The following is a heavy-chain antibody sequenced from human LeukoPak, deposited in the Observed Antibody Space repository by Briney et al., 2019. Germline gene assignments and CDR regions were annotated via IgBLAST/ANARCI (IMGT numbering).Heavy chain of an antibody. D-gene: IGHD5-12*01. CDR2: IYYSGST. V-gene: IGHV4-39*01. J-gene: IGHJ4*02. CDR3: ARYTSNGGYSGYDSPYYFDY. Sequence: SETLSLTCTVSGGSISSSSYYWGWIRQPPGKGLEWIGSIYYSGSTYYNPSLKSRVTISVDTSKNQFSLKLSSVTAADTAVYYCARYTSNGGYSGYDSPYYFDYWGQGTLVTVSS. CDR1: GGSISSSSYY.